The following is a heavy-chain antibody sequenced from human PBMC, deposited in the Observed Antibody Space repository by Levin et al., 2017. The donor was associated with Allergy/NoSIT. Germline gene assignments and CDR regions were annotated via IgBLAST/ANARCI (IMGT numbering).Heavy chain of an antibody. CDR2: VKQDGSEK. Sequence: GGSLRLSCAASGFIFSRYWMSWVRQAQGKGLEWVANVKQDGSEKYYVDSVKGRFTISRDNARNSLYLDMNSLRAEDTAVYFCARDLPSTFGPNFDYWGQGTLVTVSS. CDR1: GFIFSRYW. J-gene: IGHJ4*02. D-gene: IGHD2-2*01. V-gene: IGHV3-7*01. CDR3: ARDLPSTFGPNFDY.